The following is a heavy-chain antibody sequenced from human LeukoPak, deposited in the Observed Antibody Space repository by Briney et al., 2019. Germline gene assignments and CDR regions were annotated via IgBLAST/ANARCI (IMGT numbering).Heavy chain of an antibody. CDR3: ARLGNWGGNAFDI. D-gene: IGHD7-27*01. CDR2: IKQDGSEK. V-gene: IGHV3-7*01. CDR1: GFTFSSYW. J-gene: IGHJ3*02. Sequence: GGSLRPSCAASGFTFSSYWMSWVRQAPGKGLEWVANIKQDGSEKYYVDSVKGRFTISRDNAKNSLYLQVNSLRAEDTAVYYCARLGNWGGNAFDIWGQGTMVTVSS.